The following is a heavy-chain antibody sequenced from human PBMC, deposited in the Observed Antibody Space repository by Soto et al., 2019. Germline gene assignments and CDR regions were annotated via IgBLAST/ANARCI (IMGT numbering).Heavy chain of an antibody. CDR1: GYTITSNC. Sequence: APVELTCTASGYTITSNCISWVRQAPGQGLEWMGWISAYNGNTNYAQKLQGRVTMTTDTSTSTAYMELRSLRSDDTAVYYCARDLHGDPYYWGQGTLVTVSS. D-gene: IGHD4-17*01. CDR3: ARDLHGDPYY. CDR2: ISAYNGNT. J-gene: IGHJ4*02. V-gene: IGHV1-18*01.